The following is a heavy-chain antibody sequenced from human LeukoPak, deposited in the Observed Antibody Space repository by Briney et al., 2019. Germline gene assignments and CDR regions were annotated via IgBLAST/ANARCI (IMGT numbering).Heavy chain of an antibody. Sequence: GGVLRLSCAASGFTFSSYGMHWVRQAPGKGLEWVAVISCDGSNKYYADSVKGRFTISRDNSKNTLYLQMNSLRDEDTAMYYCARPQGGYYDSRGYYPPFNYCGQGDLVSVSS. V-gene: IGHV3-30*03. D-gene: IGHD3-22*01. CDR2: ISCDGSNK. CDR3: ARPQGGYYDSRGYYPPFNY. CDR1: GFTFSSYG. J-gene: IGHJ4*02.